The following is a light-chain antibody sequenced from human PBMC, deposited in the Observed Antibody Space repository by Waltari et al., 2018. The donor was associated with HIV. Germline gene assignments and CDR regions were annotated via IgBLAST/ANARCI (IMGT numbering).Light chain of an antibody. V-gene: IGKV1-39*01. Sequence: DIQMTQSPSSLSASVGDSVTITCRASQTVTNKVNWYQQKPGKAPKVLIYDASTLQSRVPSRFRGGGSWTDFTLTITSLQLDDFATYFCQQSFSSPLTFGPGTKVDI. J-gene: IGKJ3*01. CDR3: QQSFSSPLT. CDR2: DAS. CDR1: QTVTNK.